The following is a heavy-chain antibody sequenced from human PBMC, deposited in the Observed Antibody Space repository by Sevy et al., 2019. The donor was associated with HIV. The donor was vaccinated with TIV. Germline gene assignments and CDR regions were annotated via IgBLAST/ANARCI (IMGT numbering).Heavy chain of an antibody. Sequence: GESLKISCAASGFTFSNYAMSWVRQAPGKGLEWVSSIRISGGNTYYADSVKGRFTISRDNSKNPLYLQLNGLRAEDTAVYYCAKEWTQLSDWYGELDYWGQGSLVTVSS. D-gene: IGHD6-19*01. CDR1: GFTFSNYA. J-gene: IGHJ4*02. V-gene: IGHV3-23*01. CDR3: AKEWTQLSDWYGELDY. CDR2: IRISGGNT.